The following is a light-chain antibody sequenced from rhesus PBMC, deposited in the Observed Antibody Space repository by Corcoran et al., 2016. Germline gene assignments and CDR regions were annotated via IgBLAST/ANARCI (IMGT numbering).Light chain of an antibody. CDR1: QGISSY. Sequence: DIQMTQSPSSLSASVGDTVTITCRESQGISSYLNWFQQKSGKAPKLLIYAASSLESGVPSRFSGSGSGTEFTLTISSLQPEDFAAYYCLQHNSYPYSFGQGTKVEIK. J-gene: IGKJ2*01. V-gene: IGKV1-28*01. CDR2: AAS. CDR3: LQHNSYPYS.